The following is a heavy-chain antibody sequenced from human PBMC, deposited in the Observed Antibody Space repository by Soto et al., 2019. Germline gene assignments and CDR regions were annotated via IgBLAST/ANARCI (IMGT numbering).Heavy chain of an antibody. Sequence: QVQLVESGGGVVQPGRSLRLSCAASGFTFSNYGMHWVRQAPGKGLEWVIVISYDGNVAYYADSVKGRFTISRDNSKXXXXLXXXXXRXXDXAMXYCAKEGPITNWYFDYWGQGTLVTVSS. CDR2: ISYDGNVA. CDR3: AKEGPITNWYFDY. CDR1: GFTFSNYG. D-gene: IGHD1-1*01. V-gene: IGHV3-30*18. J-gene: IGHJ4*02.